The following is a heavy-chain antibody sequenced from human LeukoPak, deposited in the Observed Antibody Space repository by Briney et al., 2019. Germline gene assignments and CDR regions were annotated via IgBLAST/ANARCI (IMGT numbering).Heavy chain of an antibody. CDR3: ASSRGYSSSWYVDY. J-gene: IGHJ4*02. V-gene: IGHV4-4*02. D-gene: IGHD6-13*01. CDR1: GFTFTTYAM. CDR2: INHSGST. Sequence: GSLRLSCAASGFTFTTYAMTWVRQAPGKGLEWIGYINHSGSTYYNPSLKSRVTISVDRSKNQFSLKLSSVTAADTAVYYCASSRGYSSSWYVDYWGQGTLVTVSS.